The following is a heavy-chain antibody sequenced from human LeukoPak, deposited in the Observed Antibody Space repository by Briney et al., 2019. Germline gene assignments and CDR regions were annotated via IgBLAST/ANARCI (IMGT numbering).Heavy chain of an antibody. CDR1: GFTFGDYA. CDR3: TRGDGSGSS. CDR2: IRSKASGGTT. J-gene: IGHJ5*02. V-gene: IGHV3-49*04. D-gene: IGHD3-10*01. Sequence: GRSLRLSCTASGFTFGDYAMSWVRQAPGKGLEWVGFIRSKASGGTTEYAASGKGRFTISRDDSKSIAYLQMNSLKTEDTAVYYCTRGDGSGSSWGQGTLVTVSS.